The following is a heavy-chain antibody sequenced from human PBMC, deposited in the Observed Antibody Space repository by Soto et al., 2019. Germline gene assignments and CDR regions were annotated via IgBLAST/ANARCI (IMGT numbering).Heavy chain of an antibody. CDR3: VRNSGWVGDY. CDR2: IKPDGSEI. D-gene: IGHD6-19*01. Sequence: GRSLRLACIASGFALSSRRMTLVRQAPGKGLEWVAIIKPDGSEIHYVDSVKGRFTISRDSAKNSVYLQMNSLRADDTAVYFCVRNSGWVGDYWGHGTRVTVSS. J-gene: IGHJ4*01. V-gene: IGHV3-7*01. CDR1: GFALSSRR.